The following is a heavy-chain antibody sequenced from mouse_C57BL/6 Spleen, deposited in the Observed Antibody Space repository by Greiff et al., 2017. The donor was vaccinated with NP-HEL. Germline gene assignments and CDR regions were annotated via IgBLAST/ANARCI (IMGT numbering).Heavy chain of an antibody. CDR3: ARGRGYFDV. J-gene: IGHJ1*03. Sequence: DVHLVESGPELVKPGASVKISCKASGYSFTGYYMNWVKQSPEKSLEWIGEINPSTGGTTYNQKFKAKATLTVDKSSSTAYMQLKSLTSEDSAVYYCARGRGYFDVWGTGTTVTVSS. CDR1: GYSFTGYY. CDR2: INPSTGGT. V-gene: IGHV1-42*01.